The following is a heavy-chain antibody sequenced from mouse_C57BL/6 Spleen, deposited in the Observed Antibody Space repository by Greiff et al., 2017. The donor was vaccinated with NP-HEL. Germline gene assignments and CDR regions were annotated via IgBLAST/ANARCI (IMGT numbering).Heavy chain of an antibody. CDR3: VRQDGYYSYFDY. Sequence: EVQGVESGGGLVQPKGSLKLSCAASGFSFNTYAMNWVRQAPGKGLEWVARIRSKSNNYATYYADSVKDRFTISRDDSESMLYLQMNNLKTEDTAMYYCVRQDGYYSYFDYWGQGTTLTVSS. D-gene: IGHD2-3*01. V-gene: IGHV10-1*01. J-gene: IGHJ2*01. CDR1: GFSFNTYA. CDR2: IRSKSNNYAT.